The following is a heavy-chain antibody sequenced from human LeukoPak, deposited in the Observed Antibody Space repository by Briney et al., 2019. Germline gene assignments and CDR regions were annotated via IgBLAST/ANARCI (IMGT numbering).Heavy chain of an antibody. CDR1: GFTVSSNY. V-gene: IGHV3-53*01. D-gene: IGHD3-10*01. CDR3: ARLFYYYASGSYSSVDV. Sequence: PGGSLRLSFSASGFTVSSNYMSWVRQAPGKGLEWVSVIYSGGSTYYADSVKGRFTISRDNSKNTLYLQMNTLRAEDTAVYYCARLFYYYASGSYSSVDVWGQGTTVTVSS. J-gene: IGHJ6*02. CDR2: IYSGGST.